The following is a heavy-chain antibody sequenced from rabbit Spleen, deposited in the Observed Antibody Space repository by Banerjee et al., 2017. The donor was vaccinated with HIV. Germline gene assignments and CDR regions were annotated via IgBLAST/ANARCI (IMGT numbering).Heavy chain of an antibody. CDR2: IEPIFGNT. Sequence: QEQLVESGGGLVQPGGSLKLSCKASGFDFSNYGVSWVRQAPGKGLEWIGYIEPIFGNTYYANWVNGRFTISSHNAQNTLHLQLSSLTAADTATYFCVRDQAGDADYGTYYLNLWGQGTLVTVS. CDR3: VRDQAGDADYGTYYLNL. CDR1: GFDFSNYG. J-gene: IGHJ4*01. V-gene: IGHV1S47*01. D-gene: IGHD2-1*01.